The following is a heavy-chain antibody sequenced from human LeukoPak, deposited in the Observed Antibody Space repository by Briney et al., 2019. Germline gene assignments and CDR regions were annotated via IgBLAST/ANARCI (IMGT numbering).Heavy chain of an antibody. V-gene: IGHV4-34*01. Sequence: SETLSLTCAVYGGSFSGYYWSWIRQPPGKGLEWIGEINHSGSTNYNPSLKSRVTISVDTSKNQFSLKLSSVTAADTAVYYCARELRGGDDYVWGSYRPVYYFDYWGQGTLVTVSS. J-gene: IGHJ4*02. CDR2: INHSGST. CDR3: ARELRGGDDYVWGSYRPVYYFDY. D-gene: IGHD3-16*02. CDR1: GGSFSGYY.